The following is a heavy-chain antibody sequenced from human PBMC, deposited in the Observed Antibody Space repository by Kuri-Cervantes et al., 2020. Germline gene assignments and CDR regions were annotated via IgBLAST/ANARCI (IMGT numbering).Heavy chain of an antibody. CDR2: ISWNSGSI. D-gene: IGHD5-18*01. V-gene: IGHV3-9*01. CDR1: GFTFDDYA. J-gene: IGHJ3*02. Sequence: GGSLRLSCAASGFTFDDYAMHWVRQAPGKGLEWVSGISWNSGSIGYADSVKGRFTISRDNSKNTLYLQMNSLRAEDTAVCYCARVIVDTAMIITPDAFDIWGQGTMVTVSS. CDR3: ARVIVDTAMIITPDAFDI.